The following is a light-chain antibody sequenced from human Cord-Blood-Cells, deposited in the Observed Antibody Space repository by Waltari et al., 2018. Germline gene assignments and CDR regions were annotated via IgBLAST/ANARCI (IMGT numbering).Light chain of an antibody. V-gene: IGKV3-11*01. CDR2: DAS. CDR1: QSVSSY. J-gene: IGKJ4*01. CDR3: QQRSNWPPS. Sequence: EIVLTQSPDTLSLSPGERATLSCRASQSVSSYLAWYQQKPGQAPRLLIYDASNRATGIPARFSGSGSGTDFTRTISSLEPEDFAVYYCQQRSNWPPSFGGGTKVEIK.